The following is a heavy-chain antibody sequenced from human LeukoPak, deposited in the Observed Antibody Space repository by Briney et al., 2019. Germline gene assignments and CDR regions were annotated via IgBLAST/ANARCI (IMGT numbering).Heavy chain of an antibody. CDR2: ISGSGGST. J-gene: IGHJ5*02. V-gene: IGHV3-23*01. CDR3: AKEQSGYSYGLRRWFDP. D-gene: IGHD5-18*01. CDR1: GFTFSSYA. Sequence: GGSLRLSCAASGFTFSSYAMSWVRQAPWKGLEWVSAISGSGGSTYYADSVKGRFTISRDNSKNTLYLQMNSLRAEDTAVYYCAKEQSGYSYGLRRWFDPWGQGTLVTVSS.